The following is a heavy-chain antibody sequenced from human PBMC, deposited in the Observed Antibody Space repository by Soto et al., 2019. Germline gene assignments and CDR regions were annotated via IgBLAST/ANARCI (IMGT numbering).Heavy chain of an antibody. V-gene: IGHV6-1*01. CDR2: TYYRSKWYN. D-gene: IGHD2-15*01. CDR1: GDGVSSSSAA. CDR3: AGVYDCSSGSCYSRAFDI. J-gene: IGHJ3*02. Sequence: SETLSLTCAISGDGVSSSSAAWNWIRQSPSRGLEWLGRTYYRSKWYNDYALSVRSRITINPDTSKNQFSLQLNSVTPEDTAVYYCAGVYDCSSGSCYSRAFDIWGQGTMVTVSS.